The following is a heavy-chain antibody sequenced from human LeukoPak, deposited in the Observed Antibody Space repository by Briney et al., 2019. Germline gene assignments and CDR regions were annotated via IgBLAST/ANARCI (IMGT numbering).Heavy chain of an antibody. D-gene: IGHD3-22*01. V-gene: IGHV3-21*04. Sequence: PGGSLRLSCAASGFTFSSYSMNWVRQAPGKGLEWVSSISSSSSYIYYADSVKGRFTISRDNAKNSLYLQMNSLRAEDTALYYCAHIGGYYDSSGYYSQAFDIWGQGTMVTVSS. CDR1: GFTFSSYS. J-gene: IGHJ3*02. CDR2: ISSSSSYI. CDR3: AHIGGYYDSSGYYSQAFDI.